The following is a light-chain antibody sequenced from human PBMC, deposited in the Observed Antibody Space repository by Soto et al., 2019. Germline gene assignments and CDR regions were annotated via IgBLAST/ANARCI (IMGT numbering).Light chain of an antibody. Sequence: DIQMTQSPSTLSASVGDRVTITCRASQSISTWLAWYQQKPGKAPKVLIYKASNLESGVPSRFSGSGSGTEFTLTISSLQPDDFATYYCQQYNSYSGTFGQGTKVEVK. CDR2: KAS. CDR1: QSISTW. CDR3: QQYNSYSGT. J-gene: IGKJ1*01. V-gene: IGKV1-5*03.